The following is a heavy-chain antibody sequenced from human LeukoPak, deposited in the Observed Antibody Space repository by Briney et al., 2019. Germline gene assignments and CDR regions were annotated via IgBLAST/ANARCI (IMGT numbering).Heavy chain of an antibody. CDR1: DFTFSTYA. Sequence: GGSLRLSCTTSDFTFSTYAMNWVRQAPGKGLEWVSVIYSGGSTYYADSVKGRFTISRDNAKNTLYLQMNSLRVEDTALYYCARSFSNTVRGVGDSWGQGTLVTVSS. CDR3: ARSFSNTVRGVGDS. D-gene: IGHD3-10*01. CDR2: IYSGGST. V-gene: IGHV3-23*03. J-gene: IGHJ4*02.